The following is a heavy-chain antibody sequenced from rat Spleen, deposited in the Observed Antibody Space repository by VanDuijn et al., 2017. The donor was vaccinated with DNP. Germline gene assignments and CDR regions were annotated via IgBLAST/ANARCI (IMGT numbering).Heavy chain of an antibody. CDR3: AKGPNYGGWSDYFDY. CDR1: GFNFNDYW. V-gene: IGHV4-2*01. J-gene: IGHJ2*01. Sequence: EVKLVESGGGLVQPGRSLKLSCVASGFNFNDYWMGWVRQAPGKGLEWIGQINKDGSTINYIPSLKEKITISRDNGQNTLYLQMSKLGSEDTAIYYCAKGPNYGGWSDYFDYWGQGVMVTVSS. CDR2: INKDGSTI. D-gene: IGHD1-11*01.